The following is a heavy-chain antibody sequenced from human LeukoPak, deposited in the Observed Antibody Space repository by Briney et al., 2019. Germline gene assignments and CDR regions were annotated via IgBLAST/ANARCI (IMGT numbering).Heavy chain of an antibody. V-gene: IGHV4-34*01. J-gene: IGHJ4*02. CDR1: GGSFSGYY. D-gene: IGHD6-19*01. Sequence: PSETLSLTCAVYGGSFSGYYWSWIRQPPGKGLEWIGEINHSGSTNYNPSLKSRVTISVDTSKNQFSLKPSSVTAADTAVYYCARVLQWLVPHFDYWGQGTLVTVSS. CDR2: INHSGST. CDR3: ARVLQWLVPHFDY.